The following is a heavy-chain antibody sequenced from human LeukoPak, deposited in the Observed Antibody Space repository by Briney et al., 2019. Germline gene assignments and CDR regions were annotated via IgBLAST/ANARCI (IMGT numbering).Heavy chain of an antibody. CDR2: IYSGGGT. V-gene: IGHV3-66*01. CDR1: GFTVSGNY. CDR3: ARDQVPALAN. D-gene: IGHD5-18*01. Sequence: RPGGSLRLSCAASGFTVSGNYMSWVRQALGKGLEWVSIIYSGGGTYYADSVKGRFTISRDNSKNTLYLQMNSLRAEDTAVYYCARDQVPALANWGQGTLVTVSS. J-gene: IGHJ4*02.